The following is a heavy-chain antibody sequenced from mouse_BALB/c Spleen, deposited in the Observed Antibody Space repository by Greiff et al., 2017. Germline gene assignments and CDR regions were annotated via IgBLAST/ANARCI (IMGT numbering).Heavy chain of an antibody. Sequence: EVQVVESGGGLVQPGGSRKLSCAASGFTFSSFGMHWVRQAPEKGLEWVAYISSGSSTIYYADTVKGRFTISRDNPKNTLFLQMTSLRSEDTAMYYCARQMFAYWGQGTLVTVSA. CDR1: GFTFSSFG. CDR2: ISSGSSTI. CDR3: ARQMFAY. J-gene: IGHJ3*01. V-gene: IGHV5-17*02.